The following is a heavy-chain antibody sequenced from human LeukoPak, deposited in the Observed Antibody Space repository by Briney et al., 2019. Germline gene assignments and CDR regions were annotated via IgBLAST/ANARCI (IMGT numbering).Heavy chain of an antibody. D-gene: IGHD3-3*01. CDR2: ISSSGSTI. V-gene: IGHV3-11*01. CDR3: ASRYDFWSGPPDDY. CDR1: GFTFSDYY. Sequence: GGSLRLSCAASGFTFSDYYMSWIRQAPGKGLEWVSYISSSGSTIYYADSVKGRFTISRDNAKNSLYLQMNSLRAEDTAVYYCASRYDFWSGPPDDYWGQGTLVTVSS. J-gene: IGHJ4*02.